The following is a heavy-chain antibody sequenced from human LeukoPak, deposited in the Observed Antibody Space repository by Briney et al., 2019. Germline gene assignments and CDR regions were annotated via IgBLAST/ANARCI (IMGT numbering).Heavy chain of an antibody. CDR1: GFTFSSYA. Sequence: GGSLRLSCAASGFTFSSYAMSWVRQAPGKGLEWVSAISGSGGSTYYADSVKGRFTISRDNAKNSLYLQMNSLRAEDTAVYYCARPTMVRGVSPFDYWGQGTLVTVSS. V-gene: IGHV3-23*01. J-gene: IGHJ4*02. CDR2: ISGSGGST. CDR3: ARPTMVRGVSPFDY. D-gene: IGHD3-10*01.